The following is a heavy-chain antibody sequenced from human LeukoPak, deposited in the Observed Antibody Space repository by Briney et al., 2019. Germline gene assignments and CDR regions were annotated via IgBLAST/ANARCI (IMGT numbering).Heavy chain of an antibody. Sequence: PSETLSLTCTVSGGSISITTYYWGWIRQPPGKGLEWIGNIYYSGSTYYNPSLKSRVTISVDTSKNQFSLMLSSVTAADTAVYYCARDYMVRGVIDYWGQGTLVTVSS. CDR1: GGSISITTYY. CDR3: ARDYMVRGVIDY. J-gene: IGHJ4*02. D-gene: IGHD3-10*01. V-gene: IGHV4-39*07. CDR2: IYYSGST.